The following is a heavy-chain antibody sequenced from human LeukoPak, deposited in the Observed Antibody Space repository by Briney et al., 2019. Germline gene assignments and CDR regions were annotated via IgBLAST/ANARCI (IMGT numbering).Heavy chain of an antibody. J-gene: IGHJ3*02. D-gene: IGHD3-10*01. V-gene: IGHV1-2*02. Sequence: ASVKVSCKASGYTFTGNYMHWVRQAPGQGLEWMGWINPNTGDTSYAQKFHGRVTMTRDTSIRTAYMELTRLRSDDTAVYYCARGRRITMLRGIFDIWGQGTMVTVSS. CDR1: GYTFTGNY. CDR2: INPNTGDT. CDR3: ARGRRITMLRGIFDI.